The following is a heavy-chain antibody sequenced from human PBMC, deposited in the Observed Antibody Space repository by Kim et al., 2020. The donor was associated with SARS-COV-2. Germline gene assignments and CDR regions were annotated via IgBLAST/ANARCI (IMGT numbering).Heavy chain of an antibody. Sequence: FQGRGTITADESTSTAYMELSSLRSEDTAVYYCARAYCGGDCRTLVYFDYWGQGTLVTVSS. CDR3: ARAYCGGDCRTLVYFDY. V-gene: IGHV1-69*01. D-gene: IGHD2-21*01. J-gene: IGHJ4*02.